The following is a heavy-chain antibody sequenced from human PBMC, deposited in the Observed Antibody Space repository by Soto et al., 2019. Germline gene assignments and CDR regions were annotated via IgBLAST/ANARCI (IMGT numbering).Heavy chain of an antibody. J-gene: IGHJ4*02. CDR3: ASVAVPAAAIKFLDF. CDR1: GGSVRSGSYY. Sequence: QVQLQESGPGLVKPSETLSLSCTVSGGSVRSGSYYWRWIRQPPGKGLEWVGYVYYGGSTNYNPSLKSRVTMSVDTSKNQFSLKLSSVTAADTAVYYCASVAVPAAAIKFLDFWGQGTLVTVSS. D-gene: IGHD2-2*01. V-gene: IGHV4-61*01. CDR2: VYYGGST.